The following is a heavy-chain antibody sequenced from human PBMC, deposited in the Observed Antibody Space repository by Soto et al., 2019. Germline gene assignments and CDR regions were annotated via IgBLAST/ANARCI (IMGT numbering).Heavy chain of an antibody. CDR3: ARGFSDFWSGWMDV. J-gene: IGHJ6*02. CDR2: IYDSGSA. D-gene: IGHD3-3*01. CDR1: GGSINSYY. V-gene: IGHV4-59*01. Sequence: SETLSLTCTGSGGSINSYYWSWSRQPPGKGLEWIGHIYDSGSANYNPSLKNRVTISVDTSKNHFSLKLSSVTAADTAVYYCARGFSDFWSGWMDVWGQGTTVT.